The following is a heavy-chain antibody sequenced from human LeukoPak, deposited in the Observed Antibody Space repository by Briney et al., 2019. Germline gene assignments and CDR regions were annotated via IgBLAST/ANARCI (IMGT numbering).Heavy chain of an antibody. V-gene: IGHV5-51*01. J-gene: IGHJ5*02. D-gene: IGHD6-13*01. Sequence: GASLQISFKGSGYSFTSYWIGWVRRLPGKSREGMGIIYPGDSDTRYSPSFQGQVTISADTSINPAYLQWSSLKASDTAMYYCAGLAAAARNWFDPWGQGNLVTVSS. CDR2: IYPGDSDT. CDR1: GYSFTSYW. CDR3: AGLAAAARNWFDP.